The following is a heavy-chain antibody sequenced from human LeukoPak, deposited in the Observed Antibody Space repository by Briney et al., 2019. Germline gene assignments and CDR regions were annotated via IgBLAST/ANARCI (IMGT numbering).Heavy chain of an antibody. J-gene: IGHJ6*02. D-gene: IGHD3-10*01. CDR1: GFTFSDYY. CDR3: ARGISPRITMVRGVISPYGMDV. Sequence: GGSLRLSCAAFGFTFSDYYMSWIRQAPGKGLEWVSYISSSGSTIYYADSVKGRFTISRDNAKNSLYLQMNSLRAEDTAVYYCARGISPRITMVRGVISPYGMDVSGQGTTVTVSS. CDR2: ISSSGSTI. V-gene: IGHV3-11*01.